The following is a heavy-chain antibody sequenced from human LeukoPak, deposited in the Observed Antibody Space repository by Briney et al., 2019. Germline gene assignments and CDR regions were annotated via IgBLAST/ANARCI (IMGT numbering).Heavy chain of an antibody. V-gene: IGHV1-18*01. D-gene: IGHD1-14*01. Sequence: GASVKVSCKASGYTFTSYGISWVRQAPGQGLEWMGWISAYNGNTNYAQKLQGRVIMTTDTSTSTAYMELRSLRSDDTAVYYCARGVRVTESQEPYYFDYWGQGTLVTVSS. CDR3: ARGVRVTESQEPYYFDY. CDR2: ISAYNGNT. CDR1: GYTFTSYG. J-gene: IGHJ4*02.